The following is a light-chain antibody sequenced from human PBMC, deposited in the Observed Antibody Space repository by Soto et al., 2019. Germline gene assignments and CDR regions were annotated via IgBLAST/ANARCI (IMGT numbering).Light chain of an antibody. J-gene: IGLJ1*01. CDR2: EVS. Sequence: QSVLTQPASVSGSPGQSITISCTGTSSDVGAYNRLSWYQQHSGKAPKLMIYEVSNRPSGVSNRFSGSKSGNTASLTISGLQAEDEADYYCLSYTTSSSYVFGTGTKVTVL. V-gene: IGLV2-14*01. CDR1: SSDVGAYNR. CDR3: LSYTTSSSYV.